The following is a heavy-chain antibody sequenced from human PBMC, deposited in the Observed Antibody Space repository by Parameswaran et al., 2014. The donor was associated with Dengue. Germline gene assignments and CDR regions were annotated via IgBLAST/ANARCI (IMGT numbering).Heavy chain of an antibody. Sequence: RWIRQPPGKGLEWVSVIYGGGGTYYADSVKGRFTISRDNSKNTLYLQMNSLRPEDTAVYYCARVVGARIYWGQGTLVTVSS. J-gene: IGHJ4*02. D-gene: IGHD1-26*01. V-gene: IGHV3-66*02. CDR2: IYGGGGT. CDR3: ARVVGARIY.